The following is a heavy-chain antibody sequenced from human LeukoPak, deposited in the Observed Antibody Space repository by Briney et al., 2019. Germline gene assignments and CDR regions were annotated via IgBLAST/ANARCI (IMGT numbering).Heavy chain of an antibody. CDR3: ARSGIAVAGTGFDY. CDR2: THYRSKWYN. J-gene: IGHJ4*02. V-gene: IGHV6-1*01. D-gene: IGHD6-19*01. CDR1: GDSVSSNSAA. Sequence: SQTLSLTCAISGDSVSSNSAAWNWIRQSPSRGLEWLGGTHYRSKWYNDYAVSVKSRITINPDTSKNQFSLQLNSVTPEDTAVYYCARSGIAVAGTGFDYWGQGTLVTVSS.